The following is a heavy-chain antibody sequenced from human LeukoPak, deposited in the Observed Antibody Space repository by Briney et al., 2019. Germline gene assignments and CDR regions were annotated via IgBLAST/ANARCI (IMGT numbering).Heavy chain of an antibody. V-gene: IGHV4-59*08. D-gene: IGHD1-26*01. Sequence: SETLSLTCTVSGGSISSSYWSWIRQPPGKGLEWIAYIYGSGSTNYNPSLKSRVAISVETSKNLFSLNLSSVTAADAAMYYCARLQYTGNYYPEYWGQGILVTVSS. CDR3: ARLQYTGNYYPEY. J-gene: IGHJ4*02. CDR1: GGSISSSY. CDR2: IYGSGST.